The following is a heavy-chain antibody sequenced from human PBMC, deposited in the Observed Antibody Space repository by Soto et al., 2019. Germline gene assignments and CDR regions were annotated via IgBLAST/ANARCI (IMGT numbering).Heavy chain of an antibody. D-gene: IGHD7-27*01. J-gene: IGHJ3*02. V-gene: IGHV4-34*01. CDR1: GGSFSGYY. CDR3: AAPLGREDAFDI. Sequence: QVQLQQWGAGLLKPSETLSLTCAVYGGSFSGYYWSWIRQPPGTGLEWIGEINHSGSTNYNPSLKSRVTISVDTSKNQFSLKLSSVTAADTAVYYCAAPLGREDAFDIWGQGTMVTVSS. CDR2: INHSGST.